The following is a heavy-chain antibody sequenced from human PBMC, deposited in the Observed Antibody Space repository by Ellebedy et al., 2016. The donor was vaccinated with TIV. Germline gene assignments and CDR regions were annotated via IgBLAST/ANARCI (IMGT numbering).Heavy chain of an antibody. J-gene: IGHJ6*02. V-gene: IGHV1-69*06. Sequence: SVKVSXXASGGTFSSYAISWVRQAPGQGLEWMGGIIPIFGTANYAQKFQGRVTITADKSTSTAYMELSSLRSEDTAVYYCARFLYGGFRGGMDVWGQGTTVTVSS. CDR1: GGTFSSYA. CDR2: IIPIFGTA. D-gene: IGHD3-10*01. CDR3: ARFLYGGFRGGMDV.